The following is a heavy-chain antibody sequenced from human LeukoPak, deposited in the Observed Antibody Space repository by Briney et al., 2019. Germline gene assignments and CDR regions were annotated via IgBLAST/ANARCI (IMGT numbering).Heavy chain of an antibody. D-gene: IGHD6-6*01. Sequence: SETLSLTCTASGGSINNNYWTWIRQPAGKGLEWIGRIYTTGSTNYNPSLQSRVSMSVDTSKNQFSLNVSSVTAADTAVYYRARWADSGSSSRVAFDIWGQGTMVTVSS. CDR1: GGSINNNY. CDR2: IYTTGST. J-gene: IGHJ3*02. V-gene: IGHV4-4*07. CDR3: ARWADSGSSSRVAFDI.